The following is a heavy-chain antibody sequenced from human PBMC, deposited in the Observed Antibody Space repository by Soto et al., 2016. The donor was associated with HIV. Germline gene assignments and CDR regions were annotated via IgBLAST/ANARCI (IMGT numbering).Heavy chain of an antibody. J-gene: IGHJ3*02. CDR2: INDSGST. CDR3: ARGPLIAVRQWLERPFDI. Sequence: VQLQQWGAGLLKPSETLSLTCAVYGGSFSGYYWSWIRQPPGKGLEWIGEINDSGSTNYNSSLKSRVTISVEKSKKQVSLKLRSVTAADTAMYFCARGPLIAVRQWLERPFDIVGPRDNGHRLF. D-gene: IGHD6-19*01. V-gene: IGHV4-34*01. CDR1: GGSFSGYY.